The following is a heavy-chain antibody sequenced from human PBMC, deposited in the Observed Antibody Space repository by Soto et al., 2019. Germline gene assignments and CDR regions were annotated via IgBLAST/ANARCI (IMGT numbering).Heavy chain of an antibody. D-gene: IGHD6-19*01. J-gene: IGHJ4*02. V-gene: IGHV3-74*01. Sequence: PGGSLILSCVASGFTFRSHWMHWVRQVPGKGLVWVSRVNTDGSTTHYAASVKGRFTVSRDGSKSSLYLQMNGLKTEDTAMYYYARAGYISDWTTFDSWGQGTLVTVS. CDR3: ARAGYISDWTTFDS. CDR2: VNTDGSTT. CDR1: GFTFRSHW.